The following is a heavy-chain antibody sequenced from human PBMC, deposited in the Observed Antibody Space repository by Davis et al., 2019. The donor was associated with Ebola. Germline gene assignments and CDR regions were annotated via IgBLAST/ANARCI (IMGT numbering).Heavy chain of an antibody. CDR3: ARHKITNWFDP. Sequence: GESLKISCTGSGYSFTNYWIGWVRQMPGKGLEWLGIIYPGDSDTRYSPSFQGQVTISADKSISTAYLQWSSLKASDTAMYYCARHKITNWFDPWGQGTLVTVSS. CDR1: GYSFTNYW. J-gene: IGHJ5*02. V-gene: IGHV5-51*01. CDR2: IYPGDSDT.